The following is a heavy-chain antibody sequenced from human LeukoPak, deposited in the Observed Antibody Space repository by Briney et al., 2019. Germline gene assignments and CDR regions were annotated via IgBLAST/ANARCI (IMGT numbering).Heavy chain of an antibody. V-gene: IGHV3-23*01. J-gene: IGHJ4*02. CDR2: ISGSGGST. Sequence: GGSLRLSCAASGFTFTSYAMSWVRQAPGKGLEWVSAISGSGGSTYYPDSVKGRFTISRDNSKNTLFLQMNSLRAEDTAVYYCANGDYGDFDYWGQGTLVTVSS. CDR1: GFTFTSYA. D-gene: IGHD4-17*01. CDR3: ANGDYGDFDY.